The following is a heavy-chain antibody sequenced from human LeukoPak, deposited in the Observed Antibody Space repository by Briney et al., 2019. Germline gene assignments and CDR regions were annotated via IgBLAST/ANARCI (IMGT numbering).Heavy chain of an antibody. V-gene: IGHV3-30*02. CDR2: IRYDASDT. Sequence: PGGSLRLSCAASGFGFSTYGMHWVRQTPGKGLGWVAFIRYDASDTYYADSVKGRFSVSRDNFKNTLYLQVNTLRTEDTAVYYCAKDSSNWALDYWGQGTLVTVSS. CDR3: AKDSSNWALDY. D-gene: IGHD7-27*01. CDR1: GFGFSTYG. J-gene: IGHJ4*02.